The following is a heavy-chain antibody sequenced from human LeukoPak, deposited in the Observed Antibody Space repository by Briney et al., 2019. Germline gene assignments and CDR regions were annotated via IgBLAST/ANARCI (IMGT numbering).Heavy chain of an antibody. V-gene: IGHV4-34*01. CDR2: INHSGST. CDR1: GGSISPYY. J-gene: IGHJ4*02. D-gene: IGHD3-22*01. CDR3: ARLPYYYDSSGYYYFSFDY. Sequence: SETLSLTCTVSGGSISPYYWSWIRQPPGKGLEWIGEINHSGSTNYNPSPKSRVTISVDTSKNQFSLKLSSVTAADTAVYYCARLPYYYDSSGYYYFSFDYWGQGTLVTVSS.